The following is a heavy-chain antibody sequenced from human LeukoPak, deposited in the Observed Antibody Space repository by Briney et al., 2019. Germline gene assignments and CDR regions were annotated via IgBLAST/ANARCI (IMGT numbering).Heavy chain of an antibody. V-gene: IGHV3-33*08. Sequence: GGSLRLSCAASGFTFSSYWMHWVRQAPGKGLEWVAVIWYDGSNKYYADSVKGRFTISRDNSKNTLYLQMNSLRAEDTAVYYCARDHHPDYGDYWGQGTLVTVSS. CDR2: IWYDGSNK. J-gene: IGHJ4*02. CDR1: GFTFSSYW. CDR3: ARDHHPDYGDY.